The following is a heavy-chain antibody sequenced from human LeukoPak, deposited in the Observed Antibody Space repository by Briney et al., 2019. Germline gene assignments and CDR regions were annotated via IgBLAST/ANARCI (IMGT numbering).Heavy chain of an antibody. V-gene: IGHV3-7*01. CDR2: INQDGSDN. CDR3: ARGRGSFES. Sequence: GGSLRLSCAASGFDFSSYWMTWVRQAPEKGLEWVASINQDGSDNRYVDSVKGRFTISRDNAKNSLYLQMDTLRAEDTALYYCARGRGSFESWGQGSLDTVSS. CDR1: GFDFSSYW. D-gene: IGHD3-10*01. J-gene: IGHJ4*02.